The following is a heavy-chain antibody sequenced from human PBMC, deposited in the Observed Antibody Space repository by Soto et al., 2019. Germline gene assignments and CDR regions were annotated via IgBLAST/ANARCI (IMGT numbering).Heavy chain of an antibody. J-gene: IGHJ6*01. D-gene: IGHD4-17*01. Sequence: ASVKVSCKASGYTFTDYAINWVRQAPGQGLEWMGWISTYNGNTNYAQKLQGRVTMTTDTSTSTAYMELRSLRSDDTAVYYCARGAYGALYYYAMDVWGQGTTVTVS. CDR2: ISTYNGNT. CDR1: GYTFTDYA. CDR3: ARGAYGALYYYAMDV. V-gene: IGHV1-18*01.